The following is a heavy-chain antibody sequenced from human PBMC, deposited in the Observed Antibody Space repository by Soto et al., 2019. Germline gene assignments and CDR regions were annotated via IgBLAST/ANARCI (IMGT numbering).Heavy chain of an antibody. CDR1: GFTVSSNY. J-gene: IGHJ5*02. D-gene: IGHD2-21*01. CDR2: IYSGGST. CDR3: ARDRTHSGWFDP. V-gene: IGHV3-66*01. Sequence: EVPLVESGGGLVQPGGSLRLSCAASGFTVSSNYMSWVRQAPGKGLEWVSVIYSGGSTYYADSVKGRFTISRDNSTNTLYLQMNSLRAEDTAVYYCARDRTHSGWFDPWGQGTLVTVSS.